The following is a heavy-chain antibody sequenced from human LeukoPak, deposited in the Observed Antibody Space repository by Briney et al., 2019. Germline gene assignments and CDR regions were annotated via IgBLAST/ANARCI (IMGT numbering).Heavy chain of an antibody. D-gene: IGHD2-15*01. CDR3: AKRYCSGGSCCPDY. CDR2: ISNSGGST. CDR1: GFTFSNYA. V-gene: IGHV3-23*01. J-gene: IGHJ4*02. Sequence: GGSLRLSCVASGFTFSNYAMSWVRQTPGKGLEWVSAISNSGGSTYNADSVKGRFTISRDNSKNTVYLQMNSLRAEDTAVYHCAKRYCSGGSCCPDYWGQGTRVTVSS.